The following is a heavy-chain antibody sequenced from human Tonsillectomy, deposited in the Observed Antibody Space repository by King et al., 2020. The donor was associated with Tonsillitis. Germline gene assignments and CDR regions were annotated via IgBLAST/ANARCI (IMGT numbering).Heavy chain of an antibody. D-gene: IGHD2-2*01. J-gene: IGHJ4*02. CDR1: GGSFSSYY. V-gene: IGHV4-34*01. Sequence: VQLQQWGAGLLIPSETLSLTCAVYGGSFSSYYWTWIRQPPGKGLEWIGEVRHSGSTNYNPSLKSRVTISVDTSKNQFSLKLSSVTAADTAVYYCARSRPYQLPSYWGQGTLVTVSS. CDR2: VRHSGST. CDR3: ARSRPYQLPSY.